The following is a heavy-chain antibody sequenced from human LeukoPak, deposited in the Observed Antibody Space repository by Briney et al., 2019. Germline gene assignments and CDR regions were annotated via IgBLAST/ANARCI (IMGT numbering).Heavy chain of an antibody. CDR1: GGSISSYY. V-gene: IGHV4-59*01. CDR2: IYHSGST. J-gene: IGHJ4*02. CDR3: ASHQYGGWFYFDY. D-gene: IGHD6-19*01. Sequence: PSETLSLTCTVSGGSISSYYWSWIRQPPGKGLEWIGYIYHSGSTNYNPSLKSRVTIAVDTSKNQFSLNLTSVAAADTAIYYCASHQYGGWFYFDYWGQGTLVTVSS.